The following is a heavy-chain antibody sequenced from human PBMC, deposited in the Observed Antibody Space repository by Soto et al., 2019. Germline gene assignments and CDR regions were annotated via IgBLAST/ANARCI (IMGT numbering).Heavy chain of an antibody. V-gene: IGHV3-33*01. CDR3: ARDPFLASITIFGVVDRMDV. Sequence: PGGSLRLSCAASGFTFSSYGMHWVRQAPGKGLEWVAVIWYDGSNKYYADSVKGRFTISRDNSKNTLYLQMNSLRAEDTAVYYCARDPFLASITIFGVVDRMDVWGKGTTVTVSS. CDR1: GFTFSSYG. J-gene: IGHJ6*04. CDR2: IWYDGSNK. D-gene: IGHD3-3*01.